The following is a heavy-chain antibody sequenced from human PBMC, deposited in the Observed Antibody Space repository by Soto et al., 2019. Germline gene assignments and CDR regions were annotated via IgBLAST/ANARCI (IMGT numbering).Heavy chain of an antibody. D-gene: IGHD3-3*01. CDR2: ISGSGGST. Sequence: GGSLRLSCAASGFTFSSYAMSWVRQAPGKGLEWVSAISGSGGSTYYADSVKGRFTISRDNSKNTLYLQMNSLRAEDTAVYCGATGLKSMRFVEWLADYWGQGTLVTVSS. J-gene: IGHJ4*02. V-gene: IGHV3-23*01. CDR3: ATGLKSMRFVEWLADY. CDR1: GFTFSSYA.